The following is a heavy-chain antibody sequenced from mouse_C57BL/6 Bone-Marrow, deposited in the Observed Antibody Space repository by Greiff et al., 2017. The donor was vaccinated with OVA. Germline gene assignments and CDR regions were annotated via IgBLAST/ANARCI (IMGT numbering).Heavy chain of an antibody. D-gene: IGHD2-4*01. V-gene: IGHV1-18*01. Sequence: VQLQQSGPELVKPGASVKIPCTASGYTFTVYYLHWVKQSPGQSLAWIGDINPNNGGTIYNQKFKGQATLTVAKSSSTAYMELRSLTSEDTAVYYCATLYYDYDEFAYWGQGTLVTVSA. CDR3: ATLYYDYDEFAY. J-gene: IGHJ3*01. CDR1: GYTFTVYY. CDR2: INPNNGGT.